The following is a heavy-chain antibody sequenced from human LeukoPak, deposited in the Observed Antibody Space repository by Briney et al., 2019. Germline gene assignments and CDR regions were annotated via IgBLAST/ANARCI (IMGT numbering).Heavy chain of an antibody. Sequence: GGSLRLSCAASGFTFSAYWVHWVRQAPGKGLEWVSCLKSDGISASYADSVKGRFTISRDNAKNSLYLQMNSLRAEDTALYYCAKDAIGSGSYYNVNWLDPWGQGTLVTVSS. CDR2: LKSDGISA. D-gene: IGHD3-10*01. V-gene: IGHV3-74*01. CDR1: GFTFSAYW. J-gene: IGHJ5*02. CDR3: AKDAIGSGSYYNVNWLDP.